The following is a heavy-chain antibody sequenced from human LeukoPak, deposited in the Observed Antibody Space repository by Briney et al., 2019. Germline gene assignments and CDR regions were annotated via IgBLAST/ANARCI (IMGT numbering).Heavy chain of an antibody. CDR2: INHSGST. D-gene: IGHD3-9*01. J-gene: IGHJ4*02. CDR1: GGSFSGYY. V-gene: IGHV4-34*01. Sequence: SETLSLTCAVYGGSFSGYYWSWIRQPPGKGLEWIGEINHSGSTNYNPSLKSRVTISVDTSQNQFSLKLSSVTAADTAVYYCVCLVQEYWGQGTLVTVSS. CDR3: VCLVQEY.